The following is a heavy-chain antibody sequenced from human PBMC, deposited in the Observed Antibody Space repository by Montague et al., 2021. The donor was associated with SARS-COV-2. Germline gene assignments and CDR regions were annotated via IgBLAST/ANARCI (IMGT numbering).Heavy chain of an antibody. V-gene: IGHV6-1*01. J-gene: IGHJ3*01. CDR3: ARKMDSSFDV. CDR1: GASLSSDSLS. D-gene: IGHD2-2*03. Sequence: ASPGASLSSDSLSWHWIRQSPSRGLEWLASTYYGSKWYNDSAPSVSGRATVKPDTPRNQFSLHLDSVTPEDTALYFCARKMDSSFDVWGKGTMDIVSS. CDR2: TYYGSKWYN.